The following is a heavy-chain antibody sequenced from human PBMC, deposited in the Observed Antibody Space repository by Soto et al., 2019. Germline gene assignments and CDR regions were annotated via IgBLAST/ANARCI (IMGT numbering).Heavy chain of an antibody. Sequence: QVQLQESGPGLVKPSETLSLTCTVSGGSISNHYWSWIRQPPGKGLEWIGYIYYNGNTNYNPSLMSRVTTSVYTSKNQISLKLSSVTAADTAVYYCTRANWYSEYWGQGTLVTVSS. CDR3: TRANWYSEY. D-gene: IGHD7-27*01. J-gene: IGHJ4*02. V-gene: IGHV4-59*11. CDR2: IYYNGNT. CDR1: GGSISNHY.